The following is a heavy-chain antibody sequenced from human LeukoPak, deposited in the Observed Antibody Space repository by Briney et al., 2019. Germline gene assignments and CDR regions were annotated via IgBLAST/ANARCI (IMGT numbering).Heavy chain of an antibody. CDR2: ISSSGGTK. D-gene: IGHD1-26*01. CDR3: ARDRSFYWYFDL. CDR1: GFTFSTYS. V-gene: IGHV3-48*01. J-gene: IGHJ2*01. Sequence: QPGGSLRLSCAASGFTFSTYSINWVRQAPGKGLEWISYISSSGGTKHYADSVKGRFTISRDNAKNSVYLQMNSLRAEDTAVYYCARDRSFYWYFDLWGRGTLVTVSS.